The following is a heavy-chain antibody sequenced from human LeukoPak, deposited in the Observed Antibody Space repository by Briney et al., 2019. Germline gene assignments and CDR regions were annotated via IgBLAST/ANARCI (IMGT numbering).Heavy chain of an antibody. CDR2: IYPGDSDT. V-gene: IGHV5-51*01. CDR3: ARRVAARAYYYYYYYMDV. Sequence: GESLKISCKGSGYSFNTYWIGWVRQMPGKGLEWMGIIYPGDSDTKYSPSFQGQVTISADKSISTAYLQWSSLKASDTAMYYCARRVAARAYYYYYYYMDVWGKGTTVTVSS. CDR1: GYSFNTYW. D-gene: IGHD6-6*01. J-gene: IGHJ6*03.